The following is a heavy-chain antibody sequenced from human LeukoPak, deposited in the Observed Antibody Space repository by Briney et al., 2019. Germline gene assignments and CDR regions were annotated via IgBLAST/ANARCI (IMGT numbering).Heavy chain of an antibody. CDR2: MNPNSGNT. CDR1: GYTFTSYD. Sequence: ASVKVSCKASGYTFTSYDINWVRQATGQGLEWMGWMNPNSGNTGYAQKFQGRVTITRNTSISTAYMELSSLRSEDTAVYYCARESYCSGGSCYSGRAFDIWGQGTMVTVSS. CDR3: ARESYCSGGSCYSGRAFDI. D-gene: IGHD2-15*01. V-gene: IGHV1-8*03. J-gene: IGHJ3*02.